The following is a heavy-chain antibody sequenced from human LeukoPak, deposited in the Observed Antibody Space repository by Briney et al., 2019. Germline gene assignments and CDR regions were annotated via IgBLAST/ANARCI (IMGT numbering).Heavy chain of an antibody. J-gene: IGHJ4*02. D-gene: IGHD3-22*01. CDR2: ISGSGGGT. CDR1: GITLSNYG. Sequence: GGSLRLSCAVSGITLSNYGMSWVRQAPGKGLEWVAGISGSGGGTNYADSVKGRFTISRDNAKSILYLQMNNLRAEDTAVYFCAKRGVVIRVILVGFHKEAYYFDSWSQGALVTVSS. V-gene: IGHV3-23*01. CDR3: AKRGVVIRVILVGFHKEAYYFDS.